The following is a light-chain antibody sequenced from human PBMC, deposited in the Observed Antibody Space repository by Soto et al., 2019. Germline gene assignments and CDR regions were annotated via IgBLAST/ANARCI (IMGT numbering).Light chain of an antibody. J-gene: IGKJ1*01. V-gene: IGKV3-20*01. Sequence: EIVLTQSPGTLSLSPGERATLSCRASQSVSSSYLAWYQQKPGQAPRLLIYGATSRAAGIPDRFSGSGSGTDFTLTISALESEDFAVYYCQQYSSSPSFGQGTKVEIK. CDR2: GAT. CDR3: QQYSSSPS. CDR1: QSVSSSY.